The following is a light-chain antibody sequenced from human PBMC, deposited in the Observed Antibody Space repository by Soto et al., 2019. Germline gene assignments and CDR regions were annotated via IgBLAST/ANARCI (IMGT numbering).Light chain of an antibody. CDR2: AAS. CDR1: QSISSY. CDR3: QEYKNDYGT. Sequence: DIQMTQSPSSLSASVGDRVTITCLASQSISSYLNWYQQKPGKAPKLLIYAASSLQSGVPSRFSGSGSGTEFTLTISSLQPEDFGSYYCQEYKNDYGTFGQGTKVDIK. J-gene: IGKJ1*01. V-gene: IGKV1-39*01.